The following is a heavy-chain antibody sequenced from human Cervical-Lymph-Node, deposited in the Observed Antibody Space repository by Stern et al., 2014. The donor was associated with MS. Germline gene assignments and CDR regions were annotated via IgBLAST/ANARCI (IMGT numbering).Heavy chain of an antibody. Sequence: QVQLVQSGAEVKKPGASVKVSCKASGYTFTGYYMHWVRQAPGQGLEWMGWINPNSGGTNYAQKFQGWVTMTRDTSISTAYMELSRLRSDDTAVYYCARAVDCSGGSCYKGSWFDPWGQGTLVTVSS. CDR2: INPNSGGT. J-gene: IGHJ5*02. V-gene: IGHV1-2*04. CDR3: ARAVDCSGGSCYKGSWFDP. D-gene: IGHD2-15*01. CDR1: GYTFTGYY.